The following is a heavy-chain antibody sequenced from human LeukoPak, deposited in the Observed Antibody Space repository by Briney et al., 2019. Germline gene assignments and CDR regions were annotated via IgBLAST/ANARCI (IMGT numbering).Heavy chain of an antibody. J-gene: IGHJ4*02. CDR3: ANIHFWSGYYTSDY. D-gene: IGHD3-3*02. V-gene: IGHV3-23*01. CDR2: ISGSGGST. Sequence: LSLTCTVSGGSISSGDYYWSWIRQPPGKGLEWVSAISGSGGSTYYADSVKGRFTISRDNSKNTLYLQMNSLRAEDTAVYYCANIHFWSGYYTSDYWGQGTLVTVSS. CDR1: GGSISSGDYY.